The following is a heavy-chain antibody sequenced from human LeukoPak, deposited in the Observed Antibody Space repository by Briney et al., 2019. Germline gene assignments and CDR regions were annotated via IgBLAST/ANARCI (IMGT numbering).Heavy chain of an antibody. Sequence: PSETLSLTCTVSGGSISSHYWSWIRQPPGKGLEWIGYIYYSGSTNCNPSLKSRVTISVDTSKNQFSLKLSSVTAADTAVYYCASATVTTWYNWFDPWGQGTLVTVSS. CDR2: IYYSGST. CDR3: ASATVTTWYNWFDP. CDR1: GGSISSHY. V-gene: IGHV4-59*11. D-gene: IGHD4-11*01. J-gene: IGHJ5*02.